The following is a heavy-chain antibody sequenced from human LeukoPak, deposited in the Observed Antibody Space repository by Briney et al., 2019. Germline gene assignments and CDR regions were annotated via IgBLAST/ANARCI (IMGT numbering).Heavy chain of an antibody. CDR1: GFTVSSSY. Sequence: GGSLRPSCAASGFTVSSSYMIWVRQAPGKGLGCVSVMYSGGATYYADSVKGRFTISRHNSTNTLYLQMNSLGLEDTAVYYCARRETDWGQGALVTVSS. V-gene: IGHV3-53*04. CDR2: MYSGGAT. J-gene: IGHJ4*02. D-gene: IGHD2-21*02. CDR3: ARRETD.